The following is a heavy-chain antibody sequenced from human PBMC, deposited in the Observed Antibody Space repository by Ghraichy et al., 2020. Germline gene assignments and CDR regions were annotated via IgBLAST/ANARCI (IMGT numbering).Heavy chain of an antibody. V-gene: IGHV3-15*01. CDR2: IKSEPDGGTT. J-gene: IGHJ6*02. D-gene: IGHD1-26*01. Sequence: GGSLRLSCAASGFTFSNAWMTWVRQAPGKGLEWVGRIKSEPDGGTTDYAAPVKGRFTISRDDSKNTLYLQMNSLKTEDTAVYYCTTTVRATMDYYGMDVWGQGTTVTVSS. CDR1: GFTFSNAW. CDR3: TTTVRATMDYYGMDV.